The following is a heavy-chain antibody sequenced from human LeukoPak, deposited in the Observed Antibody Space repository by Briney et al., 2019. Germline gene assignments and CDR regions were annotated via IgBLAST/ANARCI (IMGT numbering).Heavy chain of an antibody. V-gene: IGHV4-4*07. D-gene: IGHD2-15*01. J-gene: IGHJ4*02. Sequence: SETLSLTCTVSGGSISSYYWSWIRQPAGKGLEWIGRIYTSGGTNYNPSLKSRVTMSVDTSKSQFSLKLSSVTAADTAVYYCARDRCSGGSCYLDYWGQGTLVTVSS. CDR2: IYTSGGT. CDR3: ARDRCSGGSCYLDY. CDR1: GGSISSYY.